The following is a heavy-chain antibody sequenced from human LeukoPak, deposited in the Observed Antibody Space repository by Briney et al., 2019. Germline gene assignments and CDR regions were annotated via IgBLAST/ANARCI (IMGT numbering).Heavy chain of an antibody. D-gene: IGHD5-18*01. CDR3: EKDPAMVTFHWFDP. Sequence: GGSLRLSCAASGFTFSSYGMHWVRQAPGKGLEWVAFIRYDGSNKYYADSVKGRFPISRDNSKNTLYLQMNSLRAEDTAVYYCEKDPAMVTFHWFDPWGQGTLVTVSS. V-gene: IGHV3-30*02. CDR2: IRYDGSNK. J-gene: IGHJ5*02. CDR1: GFTFSSYG.